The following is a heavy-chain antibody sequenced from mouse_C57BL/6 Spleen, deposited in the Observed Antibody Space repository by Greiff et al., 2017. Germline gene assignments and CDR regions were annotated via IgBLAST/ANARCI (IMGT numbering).Heavy chain of an antibody. V-gene: IGHV5-4*03. D-gene: IGHD4-1*01. J-gene: IGHJ2*01. Sequence: EVKVEESGGGLVKPGGSLKLSCAASGFTFSSYAMSWVRQTPEKRLEWVATISDGGSYTYYPDNVKGRFTISRDNAKNNLYLQMSHLKSEDTAMDYCARGNWDYWGQGTTLTVSS. CDR2: ISDGGSYT. CDR1: GFTFSSYA. CDR3: ARGNWDY.